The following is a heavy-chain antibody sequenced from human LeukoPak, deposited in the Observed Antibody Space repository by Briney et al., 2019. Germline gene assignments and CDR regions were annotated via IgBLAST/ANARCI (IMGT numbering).Heavy chain of an antibody. CDR2: LNPNTGHA. CDR3: AKDRDGADRIIL. CDR1: AYDFTGYY. V-gene: IGHV1-2*06. Sequence: ASVKVSCKVVAYDFTGYYIHWVRQAPGQGPEWMGRLNPNTGHAVYASKFQGRVTITRDTSSSTAYMEVTRLTSDDTALYYCAKDRDGADRIILWGQGTLVTVSS. J-gene: IGHJ4*02. D-gene: IGHD5-24*01.